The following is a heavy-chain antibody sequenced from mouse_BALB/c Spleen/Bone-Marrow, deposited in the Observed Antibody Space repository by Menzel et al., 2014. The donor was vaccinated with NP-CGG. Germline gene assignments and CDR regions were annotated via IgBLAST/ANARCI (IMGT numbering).Heavy chain of an antibody. CDR1: GYTLTDYE. J-gene: IGHJ3*01. Sequence: VKLVESGAELVRPGASVKLSCKALGYTLTDYELHWVKRTPVHGLEWIGAIHPGSGGTAYNQKFKGKATLTADKSSSTAYMELSSLTSEDSAVYYCTGGWDWFAYWGQGTLVTVSA. CDR2: IHPGSGGT. V-gene: IGHV1-15*01. D-gene: IGHD4-1*01. CDR3: TGGWDWFAY.